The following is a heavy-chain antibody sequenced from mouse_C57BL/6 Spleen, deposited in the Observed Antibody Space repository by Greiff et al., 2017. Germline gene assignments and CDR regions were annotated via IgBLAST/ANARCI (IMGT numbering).Heavy chain of an antibody. CDR3: AREGSSYGFAY. Sequence: VKLLESGAELARPGASVKMSCKASGYTFTSYTMHWVKQRPGQGLEWIGYINPSSGYTKYNQKFKDKATLTADKSSSTAYMQLSSLTSEDSAVYYCAREGSSYGFAYGGQGTLVTVSA. CDR1: GYTFTSYT. D-gene: IGHD1-1*01. J-gene: IGHJ3*01. CDR2: INPSSGYT. V-gene: IGHV1-4*01.